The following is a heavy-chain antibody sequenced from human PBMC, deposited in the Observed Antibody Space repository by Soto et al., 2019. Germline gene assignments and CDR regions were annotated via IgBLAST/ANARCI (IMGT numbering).Heavy chain of an antibody. CDR2: IYPGDHET. V-gene: IGHV5-51*01. CDR3: ARSPRSSPYFDF. J-gene: IGHJ4*02. CDR1: GYTFSNFW. Sequence: VESLKISCQCSGYTFSNFWIGWVRQLPGQGLEWMGIIYPGDHETRYSPSFLGKVTISAETSIDTAYLQWSSLEASDSAFYFCARSPRSSPYFDFWGQGALVTVSS. D-gene: IGHD6-13*01.